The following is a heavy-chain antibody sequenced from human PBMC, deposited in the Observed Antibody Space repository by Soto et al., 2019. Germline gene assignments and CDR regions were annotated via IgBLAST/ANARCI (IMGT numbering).Heavy chain of an antibody. CDR2: ISAYNGNT. J-gene: IGHJ3*02. V-gene: IGHV1-18*01. CDR1: CYTFTSYG. Sequence: SGKVSFKASCYTFTSYGISWVRQAPGQGLEWMGWISAYNGNTNYAQKLQGRVTMTTDTSTSTAYMELRSLRSDDTAVYYCARDRKAMIVVAPDAFDIWGQGTMVTVSS. D-gene: IGHD3-22*01. CDR3: ARDRKAMIVVAPDAFDI.